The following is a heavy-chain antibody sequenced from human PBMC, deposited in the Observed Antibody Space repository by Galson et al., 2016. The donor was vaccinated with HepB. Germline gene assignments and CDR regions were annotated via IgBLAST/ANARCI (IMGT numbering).Heavy chain of an antibody. Sequence: QSGAEVKKPGESLKISCKGSGYDFATYWIAWVRQMPGKGLEWMGIIYPGDSDLRYSPSFQGQVTISVDKSINTAYLQWSSLKASDTAMYYCARQLDYNSGSPGIWGQGTMVTVS. J-gene: IGHJ3*02. V-gene: IGHV5-51*01. CDR3: ARQLDYNSGSPGI. CDR1: GYDFATYW. CDR2: IYPGDSDL. D-gene: IGHD3-10*01.